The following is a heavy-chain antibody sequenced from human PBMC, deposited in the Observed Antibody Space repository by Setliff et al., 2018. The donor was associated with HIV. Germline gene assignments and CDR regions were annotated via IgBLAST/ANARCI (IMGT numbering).Heavy chain of an antibody. CDR1: GGSVGSGSYY. Sequence: NPSETLSLTCTVSGGSVGSGSYYWSWIRQSPGKGLEWIGYIYYSGSTTYNPTLKSRVTMSIDTSKNQFSLKVRSVSAADTAVYYCARDPPGYGDSNDYWGQGMRVTVPQ. J-gene: IGHJ4*02. D-gene: IGHD4-17*01. CDR3: ARDPPGYGDSNDY. V-gene: IGHV4-61*01. CDR2: IYYSGST.